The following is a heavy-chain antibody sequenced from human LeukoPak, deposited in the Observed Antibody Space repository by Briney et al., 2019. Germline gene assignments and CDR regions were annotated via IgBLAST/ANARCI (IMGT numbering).Heavy chain of an antibody. CDR2: ISYDGSNK. D-gene: IGHD3-9*01. CDR3: AREGRYGRQNDY. J-gene: IGHJ4*02. V-gene: IGHV3-30-3*01. Sequence: GGSLRLSCAASGFTFSSYATHWVRQAPGKGLEWGAVISYDGSNKYYADSVKGRFTISRDNSKNTLYLQMNSLRAEDTAVYYCAREGRYGRQNDYWGQGTLVTVSS. CDR1: GFTFSSYA.